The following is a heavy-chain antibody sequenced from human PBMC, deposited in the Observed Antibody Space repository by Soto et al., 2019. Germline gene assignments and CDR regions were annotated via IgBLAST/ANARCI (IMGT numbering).Heavy chain of an antibody. Sequence: SETLSLTCTVSGGSISSGGYYCSRIRQHPGKGLEWIGYIYYSGSTYYNPSLKSRVTISVDTSKNQFSLKLSSVTAADTSVYYCARDRVVRTGRIPTYYFDYWGQGTLVTVSS. D-gene: IGHD2-15*01. V-gene: IGHV4-31*03. CDR2: IYYSGST. CDR3: ARDRVVRTGRIPTYYFDY. J-gene: IGHJ4*02. CDR1: GGSISSGGYY.